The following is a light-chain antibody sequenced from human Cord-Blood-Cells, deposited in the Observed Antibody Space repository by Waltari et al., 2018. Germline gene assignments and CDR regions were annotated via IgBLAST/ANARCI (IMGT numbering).Light chain of an antibody. J-gene: IGLJ2*01. Sequence: QSALTQPASVSGSPGQSITISCTGTRSDVVSYNLVSWYHQNPGQSPKLMIYEGSKRPSGVSNRFSGSKSGNTASLTISGLQAEDEADYYCCSYAGSSTLVFGGGTKLTVL. CDR3: CSYAGSSTLV. CDR1: RSDVVSYNL. V-gene: IGLV2-23*01. CDR2: EGS.